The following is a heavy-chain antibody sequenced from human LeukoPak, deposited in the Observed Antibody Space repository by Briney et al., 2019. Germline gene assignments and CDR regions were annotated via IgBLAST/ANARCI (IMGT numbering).Heavy chain of an antibody. CDR1: GYTFTGYY. J-gene: IGHJ4*02. CDR3: ARTYCTNGVCYGGGFDY. V-gene: IGHV1-18*04. D-gene: IGHD2-8*01. CDR2: ISAYNGNT. Sequence: GASVKVSFKASGYTFTGYYMHWVRQAPGQGLEWMGWISAYNGNTNYAQKLQGRVTMTTDTSTSTAYMELRSLRSDDTAVYYCARTYCTNGVCYGGGFDYWGQGTLVTVSS.